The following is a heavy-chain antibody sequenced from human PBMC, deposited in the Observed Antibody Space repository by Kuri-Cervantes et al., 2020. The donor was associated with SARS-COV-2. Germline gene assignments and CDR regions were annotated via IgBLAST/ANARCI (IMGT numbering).Heavy chain of an antibody. D-gene: IGHD4-11*01. V-gene: IGHV3-74*01. CDR2: INSDGSST. J-gene: IGHJ4*02. Sequence: LSLTCAASGFTFSSYWMHWVRQAQGKGLVWVSRINSDGSSTSYADSVKGRFTISRDNAKNTLYLQMNSLRAEDTAVYYCARVTTVTEGYWGQGTLVTVSS. CDR1: GFTFSSYW. CDR3: ARVTTVTEGY.